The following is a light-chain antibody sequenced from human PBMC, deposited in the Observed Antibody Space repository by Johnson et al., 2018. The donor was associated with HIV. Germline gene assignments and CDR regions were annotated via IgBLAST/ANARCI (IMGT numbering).Light chain of an antibody. V-gene: IGLV1-51*01. CDR1: SSNIGNNY. CDR2: DNN. J-gene: IGLJ1*01. CDR3: GTWDSSLSAYV. Sequence: SALTQPPSVSAAPGQKVTISCSGSSSNIGNNYVSWYQQVPGTAPKLLIYDNNKRPSGIPDRFSGSKSGTSATLGITGLQTGDEADYYCGTWDSSLSAYVFGTGTKVTVL.